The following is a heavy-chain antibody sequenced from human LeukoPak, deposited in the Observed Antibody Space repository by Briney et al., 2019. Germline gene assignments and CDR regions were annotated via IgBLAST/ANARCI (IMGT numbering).Heavy chain of an antibody. Sequence: GGSLRLSCAASGFPLSSFGMHWVRQAPGKGLEWVAVISYDGSYKYYPDSVKGRFTTSRDNSKNTLYLQMNSLRAEDTAVYYRAKDDLTYYYDSSGHAPRFDYWGQGALVTVSS. V-gene: IGHV3-30*18. CDR3: AKDDLTYYYDSSGHAPRFDY. CDR1: GFPLSSFG. D-gene: IGHD3-22*01. J-gene: IGHJ4*02. CDR2: ISYDGSYK.